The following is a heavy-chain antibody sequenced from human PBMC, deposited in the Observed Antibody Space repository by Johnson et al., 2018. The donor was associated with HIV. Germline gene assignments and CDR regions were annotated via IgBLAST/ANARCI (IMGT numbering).Heavy chain of an antibody. CDR3: AKTPGDNWYYSEGTDAFDI. J-gene: IGHJ3*02. CDR1: GFTFSSYA. Sequence: VQLVEFGGGVVQPGRSLRLSCAASGFTFSSYAMHWVRQAPGKGLEWVAVISNDGSNKYYIDPVKGRFTISRDNSKNTLYLQVNSLRAEDTAVYYCAKTPGDNWYYSEGTDAFDIWGQGTMVIVSS. CDR2: ISNDGSNK. V-gene: IGHV3-30*18. D-gene: IGHD1-20*01.